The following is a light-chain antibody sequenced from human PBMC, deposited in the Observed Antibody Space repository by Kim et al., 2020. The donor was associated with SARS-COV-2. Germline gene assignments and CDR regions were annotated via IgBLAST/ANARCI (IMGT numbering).Light chain of an antibody. V-gene: IGKV1-8*01. CDR3: QQYYSYPLT. J-gene: IGKJ4*01. Sequence: ASTGDRVTITCRASQGISSYLAWYQQKPGKAPKLLIYAASTLQSGVPSRFSGSGSGTDFTLTISCLQSEDFAAYYCQQYYSYPLTFGGGTKVDIK. CDR2: AAS. CDR1: QGISSY.